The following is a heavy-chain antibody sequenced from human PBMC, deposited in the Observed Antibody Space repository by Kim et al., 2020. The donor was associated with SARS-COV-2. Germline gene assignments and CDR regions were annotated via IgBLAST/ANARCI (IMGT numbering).Heavy chain of an antibody. CDR1: GGSFSGYY. J-gene: IGHJ4*02. CDR3: AREMATITAPLGVDY. CDR2: INHSGST. D-gene: IGHD5-12*01. Sequence: SETLSLTCAVYGGSFSGYYWSWIRQPPGKGLEWIGEINHSGSTNYNPSLKSRVTISVDTSKNQFSLKLSSVTAADTAVYYCAREMATITAPLGVDYWGQGTLVTVSS. V-gene: IGHV4-34*01.